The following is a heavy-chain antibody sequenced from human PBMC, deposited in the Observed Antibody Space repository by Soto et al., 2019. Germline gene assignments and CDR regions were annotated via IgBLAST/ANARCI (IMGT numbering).Heavy chain of an antibody. J-gene: IGHJ3*02. D-gene: IGHD3-3*01. CDR2: ISSSSSTI. Sequence: PGGSLRLSCAASGFTFSSHGMHWVRQAPGKGLERVSYISSSSSTIYYADSVKGRFTISRDNAKNSLYLQMNSLRDEDTAVYYCARDQTYYDFWSGFPDYAFDIWGQGTMVTVSS. V-gene: IGHV3-48*02. CDR3: ARDQTYYDFWSGFPDYAFDI. CDR1: GFTFSSHG.